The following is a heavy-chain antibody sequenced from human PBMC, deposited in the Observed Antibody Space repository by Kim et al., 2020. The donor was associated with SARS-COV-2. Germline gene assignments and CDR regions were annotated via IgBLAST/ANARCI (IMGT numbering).Heavy chain of an antibody. CDR2: IYYSGST. J-gene: IGHJ6*02. CDR1: GCSISSSSYY. V-gene: IGHV4-39*01. CDR3: ARHVKTAGIVVVIDYYYGMDV. D-gene: IGHD2-21*01. Sequence: LSLTCTVSGCSISSSSYYWGWIRQPPGKGLEWIGSIYYSGSTYYNPYLKSRVTISLDTSKNQFSLKLSSVTAADTAVYYCARHVKTAGIVVVIDYYYGMDVWGRGTTVTVSS.